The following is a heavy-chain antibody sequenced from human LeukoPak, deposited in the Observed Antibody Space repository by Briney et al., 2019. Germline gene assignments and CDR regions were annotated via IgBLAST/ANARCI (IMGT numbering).Heavy chain of an antibody. CDR2: IWYDGSNK. CDR1: GFTFSSYS. V-gene: IGHV3-33*08. Sequence: GRSLRLSCAASGFTFSSYSMNWVRQAPGKGLEWVAVIWYDGSNKYYADSVKGRFTISRDNSKNTLYLQMNSLRAEDTAVYYCARDAGRSSAYFDYWGQGTLVTVSS. CDR3: ARDAGRSSAYFDY. J-gene: IGHJ4*02. D-gene: IGHD6-13*01.